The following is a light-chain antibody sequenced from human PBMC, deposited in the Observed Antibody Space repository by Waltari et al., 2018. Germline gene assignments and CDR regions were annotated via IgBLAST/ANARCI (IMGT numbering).Light chain of an antibody. V-gene: IGLV2-8*01. CDR2: EVS. Sequence: QSALTQPPSASGSPGQSVTIPFTGPSSAVGGYNYVSWYQQHPGKAPKLMIYEVSKRPSGVPDRFSGSKSGNTASLTVSGLQAEDEADYYCSSYAGSIYVFGTGTKVTVL. CDR3: SSYAGSIYV. J-gene: IGLJ1*01. CDR1: SSAVGGYNY.